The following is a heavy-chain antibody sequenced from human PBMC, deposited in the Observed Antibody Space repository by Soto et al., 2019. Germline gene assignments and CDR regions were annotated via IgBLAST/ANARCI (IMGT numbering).Heavy chain of an antibody. CDR2: INPNSGGT. D-gene: IGHD3-22*01. J-gene: IGHJ6*02. CDR3: ARDLDSSGGGYYYYYYGMDV. Sequence: SVKVSCKASGYTLTRYYMHWVRQAPGQGLEWMGWINPNSGGTNYAQKFQGRVTMTRDTSISTAYMELSRLRSDDTAVYYCARDLDSSGGGYYYYYYGMDVWGQGTTVTVSS. V-gene: IGHV1-2*02. CDR1: GYTLTRYY.